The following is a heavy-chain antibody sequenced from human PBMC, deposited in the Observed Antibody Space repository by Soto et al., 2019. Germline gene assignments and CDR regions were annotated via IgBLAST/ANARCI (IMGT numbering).Heavy chain of an antibody. CDR3: ARAPINPKWGVTMFDY. J-gene: IGHJ4*02. D-gene: IGHD7-27*01. Sequence: QVHLVQSATEVKRPGASVKVSCQTSGFTFTSHAIQWVRQAPGQRPEWLGWINAGNGNTKYSRRFQGRITITRDTAASTAYMELDRLTSEDTALFCCARAPINPKWGVTMFDYWGQGTLVTVSS. V-gene: IGHV1-3*01. CDR1: GFTFTSHA. CDR2: INAGNGNT.